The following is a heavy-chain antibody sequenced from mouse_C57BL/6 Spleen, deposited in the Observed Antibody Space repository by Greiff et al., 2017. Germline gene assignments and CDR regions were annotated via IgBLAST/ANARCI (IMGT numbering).Heavy chain of an antibody. J-gene: IGHJ1*03. V-gene: IGHV1-20*01. CDR3: ARGGDYYGSSYYGYFDV. CDR2: INPYNGDT. CDR1: GYSFTGYF. Sequence: LVESGPELVKPGDSVKISCKASGYSFTGYFMNWVMQSHGQSLEWIGRINPYNGDTFYNQKFKGKATLTVDKSSSTAHMELRSLTSEDSAVYYCARGGDYYGSSYYGYFDVWGTGTTVTVSS. D-gene: IGHD1-1*01.